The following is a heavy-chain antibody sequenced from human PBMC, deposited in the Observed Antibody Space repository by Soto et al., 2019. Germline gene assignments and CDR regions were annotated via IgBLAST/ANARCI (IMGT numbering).Heavy chain of an antibody. V-gene: IGHV3-30*18. CDR1: GFTFSDYG. CDR2: ISYEGSKT. Sequence: QVQLVESGGVVVQPGRSLRLSCAASGFTFSDYGIHWVRQAPGKGLEWVAVISYEGSKTYYADSVKGRFTISRDNSKNTLYLQMASLRPEDTAVYYCAKDHWAAYSGYAIRNDLDVWGQGTTVTVSS. CDR3: AKDHWAAYSGYAIRNDLDV. D-gene: IGHD5-12*01. J-gene: IGHJ6*02.